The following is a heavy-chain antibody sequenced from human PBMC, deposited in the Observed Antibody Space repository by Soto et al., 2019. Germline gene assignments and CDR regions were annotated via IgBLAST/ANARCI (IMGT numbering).Heavy chain of an antibody. CDR3: ERDRITARGDAFDL. D-gene: IGHD3-16*01. J-gene: IGHJ3*01. CDR2: IIPIPDIT. CDR1: GGTFSTYI. Sequence: QVQLVQSGAEVRKPGSSVKVSCKAPGGTFSTYIISWVRQAPGQGLEWMGRIIPIPDITNYAQKFQGRVTITADRSTSTAYMELTSLKSEDTAVYYCERDRITARGDAFDLWGQGTLVTVSS. V-gene: IGHV1-69*08.